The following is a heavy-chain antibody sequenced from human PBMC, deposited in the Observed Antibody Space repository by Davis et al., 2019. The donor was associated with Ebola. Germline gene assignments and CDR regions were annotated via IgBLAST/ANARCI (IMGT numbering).Heavy chain of an antibody. J-gene: IGHJ3*02. CDR3: TTPGGQDSGYDVFDI. CDR1: GYSFKNYA. Sequence: AASVKVSCKASGYSFKNYAISWVRQAPGQGLEWMGWISAYNGNTNYAQKLQGRVTMTTDTSTSTAYMELSSLRSEDTALYYCTTPGGQDSGYDVFDIWGQGTMVTVSS. D-gene: IGHD5-12*01. CDR2: ISAYNGNT. V-gene: IGHV1-18*01.